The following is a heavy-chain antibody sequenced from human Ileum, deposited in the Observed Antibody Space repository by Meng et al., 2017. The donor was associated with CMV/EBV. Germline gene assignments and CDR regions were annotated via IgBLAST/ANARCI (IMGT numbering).Heavy chain of an antibody. Sequence: ASVKVSCKASGYTLTGYYIHWVRQALGQGLEWMGWINPNSGDTNYAQKFQDRVTMTRDTSISTAYMELSSLTSDDTAVYYCARMGGGMDVWGQGTTVTVSS. CDR1: GYTLTGYY. CDR3: ARMGGGMDV. CDR2: INPNSGDT. V-gene: IGHV1-2*02. J-gene: IGHJ6*02. D-gene: IGHD3-16*01.